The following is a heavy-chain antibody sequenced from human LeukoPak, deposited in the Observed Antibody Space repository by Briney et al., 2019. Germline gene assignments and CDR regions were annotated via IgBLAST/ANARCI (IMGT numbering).Heavy chain of an antibody. CDR1: GGSISSGSYY. Sequence: SETLSLTCTVSGGSISSGSYYWSWIRQPAGKGLEWIGRIYTSGSTNYNPSLKSRVTISVDTSKNQFSLKLSSVTAADTAVYYCARAYRDFWSGYLDYWGQGTLVTVSS. V-gene: IGHV4-61*02. D-gene: IGHD3-3*01. CDR2: IYTSGST. CDR3: ARAYRDFWSGYLDY. J-gene: IGHJ4*02.